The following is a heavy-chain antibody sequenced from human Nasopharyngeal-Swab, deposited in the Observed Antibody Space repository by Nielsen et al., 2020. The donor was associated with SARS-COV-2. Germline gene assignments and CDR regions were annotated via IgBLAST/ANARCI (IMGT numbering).Heavy chain of an antibody. CDR2: IYWDDDK. V-gene: IGHV2-5*02. Sequence: RQAPGKALEWLALIYWDDDKRYSPSLKSRLTITKDTSKNQVVLTMTSMDPVDTATYYCAQRTTLTSYGYWGQGTLVTVSS. D-gene: IGHD4-17*01. J-gene: IGHJ4*02. CDR3: AQRTTLTSYGY.